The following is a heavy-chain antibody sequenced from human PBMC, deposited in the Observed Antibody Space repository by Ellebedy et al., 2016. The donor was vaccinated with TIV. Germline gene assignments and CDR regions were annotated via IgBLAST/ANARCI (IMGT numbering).Heavy chain of an antibody. Sequence: ASVKVSXXASGYTFTSYGISWVRQAPGQGLEWMGWISAYNGNTNYAQKLQGRVTMTTDTSTSTAYMELRSLRSEDTAVYYCARLGAGDIVVVVAAVDAFDIWGQGTMVTVSS. CDR2: ISAYNGNT. D-gene: IGHD2-15*01. V-gene: IGHV1-18*01. CDR3: ARLGAGDIVVVVAAVDAFDI. CDR1: GYTFTSYG. J-gene: IGHJ3*02.